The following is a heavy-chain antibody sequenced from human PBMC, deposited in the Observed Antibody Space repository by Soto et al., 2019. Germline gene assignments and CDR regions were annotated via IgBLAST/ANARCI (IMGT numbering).Heavy chain of an antibody. CDR3: ANRYFYDSIHPFDY. D-gene: IGHD3-22*01. CDR2: IIPILGIA. V-gene: IGHV1-69*02. Sequence: ASVKVSCKASGGTLSRYTISWVRQAPGQGLEWMGRIIPILGIANYAQKFQGRVTITADKSTSTAYMELSSLRSEDTAVYYCANRYFYDSIHPFDYRGQGSLVTGSS. CDR1: GGTLSRYT. J-gene: IGHJ4*02.